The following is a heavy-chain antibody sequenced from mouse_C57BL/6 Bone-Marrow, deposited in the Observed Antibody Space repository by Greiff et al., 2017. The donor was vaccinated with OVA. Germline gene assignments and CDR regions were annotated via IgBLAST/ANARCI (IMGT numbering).Heavy chain of an antibody. J-gene: IGHJ3*01. D-gene: IGHD2-2*01. Sequence: QVQLQQPGAELVKPGASVKLSCKASGYTFTSYWMQWVKQRPGQGLEWIGEIDPSDSYTNYNQKFKGKATLTVDTSSSTAAMQLSSLTSEDSAVDFCARQGGYDWFAYWGQGTLVTVSA. V-gene: IGHV1-50*01. CDR3: ARQGGYDWFAY. CDR1: GYTFTSYW. CDR2: IDPSDSYT.